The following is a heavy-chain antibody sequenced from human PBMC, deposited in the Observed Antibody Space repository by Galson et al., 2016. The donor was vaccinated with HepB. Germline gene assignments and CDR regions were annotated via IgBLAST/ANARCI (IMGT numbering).Heavy chain of an antibody. Sequence: QSGAEVKKPGESLRISCQGSGYTFTSYLITWVRQMPGKGLEWMGRIDPSDSYPNYSPSFQGHVTISADKSISTAYLQWSSLKASDTAMYYCARHFSSHDMTQPDYWGHGTLVTVSS. CDR1: GYTFTSYL. CDR2: IDPSDSYP. J-gene: IGHJ4*01. V-gene: IGHV5-10-1*01. D-gene: IGHD3-3*02. CDR3: ARHFSSHDMTQPDY.